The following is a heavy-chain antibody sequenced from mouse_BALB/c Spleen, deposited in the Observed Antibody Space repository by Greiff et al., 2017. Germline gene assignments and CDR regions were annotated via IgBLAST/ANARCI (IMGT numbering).Heavy chain of an antibody. D-gene: IGHD1-2*01. Sequence: EVMLVESGGGLVQPGGSLKLSCAASGFTFSSYTMSWVRQTPEKRLEWVAYISNGGGSTYYPDTVKGRFTISRDNAKNTLYLQMSSLKSEDTAMYYCARHIYYGRYYAMDYWGQGTSVTVSS. CDR3: ARHIYYGRYYAMDY. CDR1: GFTFSSYT. V-gene: IGHV5-12-2*01. J-gene: IGHJ4*01. CDR2: ISNGGGST.